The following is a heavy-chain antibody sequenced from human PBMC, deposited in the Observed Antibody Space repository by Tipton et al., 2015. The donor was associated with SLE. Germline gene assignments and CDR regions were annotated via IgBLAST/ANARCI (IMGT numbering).Heavy chain of an antibody. V-gene: IGHV4-31*03. Sequence: TLSLTCTVSGGSISSGGYYWSWIRQHPGKGLEWIGYIYYSGSTYYNPSLKSRVTISVDTSKNQFSLKLSSVTAADTAVYYCARDGGYYDSSGSLAFDIWGQGTMVTVSS. CDR2: IYYSGST. J-gene: IGHJ3*02. D-gene: IGHD3-22*01. CDR1: GGSISSGGYY. CDR3: ARDGGYYDSSGSLAFDI.